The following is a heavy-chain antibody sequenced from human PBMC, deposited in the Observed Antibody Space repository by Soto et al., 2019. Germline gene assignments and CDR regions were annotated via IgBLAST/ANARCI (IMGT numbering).Heavy chain of an antibody. CDR3: AKRSDLWSGRWYGLGV. V-gene: IGHV4-4*02. CDR1: GATINSANW. Sequence: QVLLEESGPGLVRPSGTQSLTCSVSGATINSANWWVWVRQPPGKGLEWIGEIYHIGSTTYNPSLKSRATISVDKSKNQFSLIVTSVTAADTAVYYCAKRSDLWSGRWYGLGVWGQGTTVTVSS. D-gene: IGHD3-3*01. J-gene: IGHJ6*02. CDR2: IYHIGST.